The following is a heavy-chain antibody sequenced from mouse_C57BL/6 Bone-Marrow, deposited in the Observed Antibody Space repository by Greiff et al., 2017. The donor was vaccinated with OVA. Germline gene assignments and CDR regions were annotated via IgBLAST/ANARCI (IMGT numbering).Heavy chain of an antibody. D-gene: IGHD2-4*01. J-gene: IGHJ3*01. Sequence: EVKLVESGGGLVQPGGSMKLSCAASGFTFSDAWMDWVRQSPEKGLEWVAEIRNKANNHATYYAESVKGRFTISRDDSKSSVYLQMNSLRAEDTGIYYCTSDYGLAYWGQGTLVTVSA. V-gene: IGHV6-6*01. CDR3: TSDYGLAY. CDR2: IRNKANNHAT. CDR1: GFTFSDAW.